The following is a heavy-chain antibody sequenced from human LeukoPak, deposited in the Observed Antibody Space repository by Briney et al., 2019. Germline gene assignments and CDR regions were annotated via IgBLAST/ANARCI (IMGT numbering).Heavy chain of an antibody. V-gene: IGHV3-23*01. Sequence: GGSLRLSCAASGFTLSSYAMSWVRQAPGKGLEWVSAISGSGVSTYYADSVKGRFTISRDNSKNTLYLQMNSLRAEDTAVYYCAKASYGDYGNGLSRAHWGQGTLVTVSS. CDR3: AKASYGDYGNGLSRAH. CDR1: GFTLSSYA. J-gene: IGHJ4*02. CDR2: ISGSGVST. D-gene: IGHD4-17*01.